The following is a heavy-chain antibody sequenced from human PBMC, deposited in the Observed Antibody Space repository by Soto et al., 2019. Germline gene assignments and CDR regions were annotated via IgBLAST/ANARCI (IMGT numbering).Heavy chain of an antibody. CDR2: ISSSSSYT. Sequence: QVQLVESGGGLVKPGGSLRLSCAASGFTFSDYYMSWIRQAPGKGLEWVSYISSSSSYTNYADSVKGRFTISRDNAKNSLYLQMNSRRAEETAVYYCARRRRYYDIWTGYEGYYFDYWGQGTLVTVSS. J-gene: IGHJ4*02. CDR1: GFTFSDYY. CDR3: ARRRRYYDIWTGYEGYYFDY. D-gene: IGHD3-9*01. V-gene: IGHV3-11*05.